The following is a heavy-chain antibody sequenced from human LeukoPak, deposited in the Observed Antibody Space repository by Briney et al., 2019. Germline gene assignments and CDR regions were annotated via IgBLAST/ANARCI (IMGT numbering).Heavy chain of an antibody. Sequence: GGSLRLSCAASGFAFSNYWMHWVRQAPGKGLVWVSRIESDGTSTSYADSVKGRFTMSRDNAKNTLHLQMNSLRAEDTAVYYCARGPREYYESSGYNDYWGQGTLVTVSS. CDR2: IESDGTST. CDR1: GFAFSNYW. CDR3: ARGPREYYESSGYNDY. V-gene: IGHV3-74*01. D-gene: IGHD3-22*01. J-gene: IGHJ4*02.